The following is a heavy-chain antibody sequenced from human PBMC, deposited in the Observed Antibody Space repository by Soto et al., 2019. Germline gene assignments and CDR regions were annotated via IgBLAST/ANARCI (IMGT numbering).Heavy chain of an antibody. J-gene: IGHJ4*02. CDR3: ARESPSSQWLPTRYFDY. V-gene: IGHV3-48*02. Sequence: GGSLRLSCAASRFTFSDYSMNWVRQAPGKGLEWVSYISGGGETIYYADSVRGRFTISRDNAKNSLFLQMNNLREEDTAVYYCARESPSSQWLPTRYFDYWGQGTLVTVSS. CDR1: RFTFSDYS. D-gene: IGHD6-19*01. CDR2: ISGGGETI.